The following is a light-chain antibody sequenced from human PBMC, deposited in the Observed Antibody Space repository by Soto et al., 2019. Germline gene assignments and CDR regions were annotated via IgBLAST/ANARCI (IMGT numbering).Light chain of an antibody. CDR2: GAS. CDR3: QQYGSSPWT. V-gene: IGKV3-20*01. J-gene: IGKJ1*01. Sequence: EIVLTHSPGTLSLSPGERATLSFSSSQSVSSSYLAWYQQKPGQAPRLVIYGASSRATGIPDRFSGSGSGTDFTLTISRLEPEDFAVYYCQQYGSSPWTFGQGTKVDIK. CDR1: QSVSSSY.